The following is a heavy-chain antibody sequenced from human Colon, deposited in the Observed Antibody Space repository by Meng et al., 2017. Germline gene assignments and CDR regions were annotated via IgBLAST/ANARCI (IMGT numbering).Heavy chain of an antibody. D-gene: IGHD6-13*01. V-gene: IGHV3-23*01. J-gene: IGHJ4*02. CDR2: NRTSGET. CDR3: AKGEGASWYLY. CDR1: GFTFSNYD. Sequence: GESLKISCAASGFTFSNYDMSWVRQAPGKGLEWVSNNRTSGETYYADSVRGRFTISRDNSKNILYLQMNSLTTDDTALYYCAKGEGASWYLYWGQGTLVTVSS.